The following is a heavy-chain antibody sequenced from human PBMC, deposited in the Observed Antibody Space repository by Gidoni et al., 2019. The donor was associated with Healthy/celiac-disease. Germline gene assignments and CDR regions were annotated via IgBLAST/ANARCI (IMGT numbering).Heavy chain of an antibody. CDR1: AHTVTSDD. V-gene: IGHV1-8*01. CDR2: MNPNSGNT. J-gene: IGHJ5*02. Sequence: QVQLVQRRGEVQPPGASVKLSCTASAHTVTSDDINWLRQATGQGLEWMGWMNPNSGNTGYAQKFQGRVTMTRNTSINTAYMELSSLRSEDTAVYYCARSGYCSGGSCRYWFDPWGQGTLVTVSS. D-gene: IGHD2-15*01. CDR3: ARSGYCSGGSCRYWFDP.